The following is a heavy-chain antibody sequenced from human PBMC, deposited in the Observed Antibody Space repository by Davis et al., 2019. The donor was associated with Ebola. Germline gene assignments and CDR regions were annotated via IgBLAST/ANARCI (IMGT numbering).Heavy chain of an antibody. CDR2: INPNSGGT. CDR3: ARDGSISDQKSGELDY. V-gene: IGHV1-2*02. J-gene: IGHJ4*02. D-gene: IGHD7-27*01. Sequence: AASVKVSCKASGYTFTGYYIYWVRQAPGQGLEWMGWINPNSGGTNYAQKSQGRVTMTRDTSISTAYMELSRLRSDDTAVYYCARDGSISDQKSGELDYWGQGPLVTVSS. CDR1: GYTFTGYY.